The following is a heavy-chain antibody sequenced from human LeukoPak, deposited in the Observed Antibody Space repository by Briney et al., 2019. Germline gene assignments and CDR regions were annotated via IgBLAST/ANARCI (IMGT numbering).Heavy chain of an antibody. Sequence: GGSLRLSCAASGFTFSYFWMSWVRQAPGKGLEWVANIKEDGSEKYYVDSVKGRFTISRDNAKNSLYLQMNSLRAEDTAMYYCAGEYYYDSSGYGSFGYWGQGTLVTVSS. CDR1: GFTFSYFW. CDR2: IKEDGSEK. V-gene: IGHV3-7*01. D-gene: IGHD3-22*01. J-gene: IGHJ4*02. CDR3: AGEYYYDSSGYGSFGY.